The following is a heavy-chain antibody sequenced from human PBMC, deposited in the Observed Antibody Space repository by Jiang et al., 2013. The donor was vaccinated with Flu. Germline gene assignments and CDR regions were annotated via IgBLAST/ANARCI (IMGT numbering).Heavy chain of an antibody. CDR1: GGSISSSSYY. CDR2: IYYSGST. V-gene: IGHV4-39*07. Sequence: GSGLVKPSETLSLTCTVSGGSISSSSYYWGWIRQPPGKGLEWIGTIYYSGSTYYNPSLKSRVTISVDTSKNQFSLKLSSVTAADTAVYYCARIPRITIFGVVRESHDYWGQGTLVTVSS. D-gene: IGHD3-3*01. J-gene: IGHJ4*02. CDR3: ARIPRITIFGVVRESHDY.